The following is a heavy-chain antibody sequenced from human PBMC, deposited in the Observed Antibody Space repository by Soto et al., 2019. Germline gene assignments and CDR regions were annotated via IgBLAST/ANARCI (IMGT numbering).Heavy chain of an antibody. Sequence: GGSLRLSCAASGFTFSSYSMNWVRQAPGKGLEWVSSISSSSSYIYYADSVKGRFTISRDNAKNSLYLQMNSLRAEDTAVYYCARGLTYGDYVFDYWGQGTLVTVSS. CDR1: GFTFSSYS. V-gene: IGHV3-21*01. CDR2: ISSSSSYI. J-gene: IGHJ4*02. CDR3: ARGLTYGDYVFDY. D-gene: IGHD4-17*01.